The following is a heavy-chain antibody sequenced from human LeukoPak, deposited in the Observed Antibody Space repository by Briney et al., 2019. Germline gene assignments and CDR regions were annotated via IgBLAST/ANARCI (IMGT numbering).Heavy chain of an antibody. V-gene: IGHV1-8*01. Sequence: ASVKVSCKASGYTFTSYDINWVRQATGQGLEWMGWMNPNSGNTGYAQKFQGRVTMTRNTSISTAYMELSSLRSEDTAVYYCARSGSAPNYYDSSGYLDFDYWGQGTLVTVSS. CDR1: GYTFTSYD. CDR3: ARSGSAPNYYDSSGYLDFDY. J-gene: IGHJ4*02. CDR2: MNPNSGNT. D-gene: IGHD3-22*01.